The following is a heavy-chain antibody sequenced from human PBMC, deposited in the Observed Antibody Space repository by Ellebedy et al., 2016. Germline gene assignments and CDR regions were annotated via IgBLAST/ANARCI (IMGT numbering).Heavy chain of an antibody. CDR3: ARGGLYDSSGYYSRSFDY. J-gene: IGHJ4*02. V-gene: IGHV3-30-3*01. CDR1: GFTFSSYA. D-gene: IGHD3-22*01. CDR2: ISYDGSNK. Sequence: GGSLRLSXAASGFTFSSYAMHWVRQAPGKGLEWVAVISYDGSNKYYADSVKGRFTISRDNSKNTLYLQMNSLRAEDTAVYYCARGGLYDSSGYYSRSFDYWGQGTLVTVSS.